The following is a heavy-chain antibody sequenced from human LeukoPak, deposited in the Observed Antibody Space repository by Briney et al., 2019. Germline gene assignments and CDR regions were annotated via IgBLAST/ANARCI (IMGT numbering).Heavy chain of an antibody. CDR1: GFTFSSYA. V-gene: IGHV3-30-3*01. J-gene: IGHJ4*02. CDR3: ARDRVPYSSSPVGY. CDR2: ISYDGSNK. Sequence: GRSLRLSCAASGFTFSSYAMHWVRQAPGKGLEWVAVISYDGSNKYYADSVKGRFIISRDNSKNTLYLQMNSLRAEDTAVYYCARDRVPYSSSPVGYWGQGTLVTVSS. D-gene: IGHD6-13*01.